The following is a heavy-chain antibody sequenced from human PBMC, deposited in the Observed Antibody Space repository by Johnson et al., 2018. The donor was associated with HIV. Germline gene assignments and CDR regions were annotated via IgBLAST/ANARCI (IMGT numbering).Heavy chain of an antibody. Sequence: VQLVESGGGLVQPGRSLRLSCAASGFTFDDYAMHWVRQAPGKGLEWVSGISWNSGSIGYADSVKGRFTISRDNAKNSLYLQMNSLRAEDTAVYYCTTGVFHAFDMWGQGTMVTVSS. CDR1: GFTFDDYA. D-gene: IGHD3-10*01. CDR2: ISWNSGSI. CDR3: TTGVFHAFDM. J-gene: IGHJ3*02. V-gene: IGHV3-9*01.